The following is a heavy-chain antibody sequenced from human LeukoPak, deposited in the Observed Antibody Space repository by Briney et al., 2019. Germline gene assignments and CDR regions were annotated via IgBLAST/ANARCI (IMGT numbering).Heavy chain of an antibody. CDR3: ARDIGDCTNGVCNSNFFDY. CDR1: GGSISNNNYY. Sequence: PSETLSLICTVSGGSISNNNYYWGWIRQPPGKGLEWIGSIYYSGSTYYNPSLKSRVTISVDTSKNQFSLKLSSVTAADTAVYYCARDIGDCTNGVCNSNFFDYWGQGILVTVSS. V-gene: IGHV4-39*07. D-gene: IGHD2-8*01. CDR2: IYYSGST. J-gene: IGHJ4*02.